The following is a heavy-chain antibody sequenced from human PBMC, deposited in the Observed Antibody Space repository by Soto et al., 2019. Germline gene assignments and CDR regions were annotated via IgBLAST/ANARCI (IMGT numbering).Heavy chain of an antibody. Sequence: EVQLVESGGGLVQPGGSLRLSCAASGFSFSDYYINWVRQAAGKGLEWVGRTRNKASSYTTDYAAFVKGRFTISRDDSKNLIYLQMNSLKTEHTAVYYCAREGSSSVPDYEYWGQGTLVTVSS. CDR3: AREGSSSVPDYEY. CDR2: TRNKASSYTT. CDR1: GFSFSDYY. D-gene: IGHD3-22*01. J-gene: IGHJ4*02. V-gene: IGHV3-72*01.